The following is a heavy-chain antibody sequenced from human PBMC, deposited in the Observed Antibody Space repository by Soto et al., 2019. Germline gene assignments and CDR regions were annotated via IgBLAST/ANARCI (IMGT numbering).Heavy chain of an antibody. CDR3: ASGWGANSMTYDL. Sequence: GGSLRLSCAASGFTFTRYSMNWVRQAPGKGLEWVSSISSTTNYIYYGDSMKGRFTISRDNAKNSLYLEMNSPRAEDTAVYYCASGWGANSMTYDLWGQATLVTVSP. J-gene: IGHJ4*03. CDR1: GFTFTRYS. D-gene: IGHD3-16*01. V-gene: IGHV3-21*06. CDR2: ISSTTNYI.